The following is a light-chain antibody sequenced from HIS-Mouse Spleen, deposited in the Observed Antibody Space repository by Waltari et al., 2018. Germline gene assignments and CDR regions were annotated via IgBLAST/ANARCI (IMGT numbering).Light chain of an antibody. Sequence: QSALTQPASVSGSPGQSITISCTGTSSDVGSYNLVSWYQQHPGKDPKLMIYEGSKRPSGVSNRFSGSKSGNTASLTISGLQAEDEADYYCCSDAGSSTWVFGGGTKLTVL. V-gene: IGLV2-23*01. CDR3: CSDAGSSTWV. CDR2: EGS. J-gene: IGLJ3*02. CDR1: SSDVGSYNL.